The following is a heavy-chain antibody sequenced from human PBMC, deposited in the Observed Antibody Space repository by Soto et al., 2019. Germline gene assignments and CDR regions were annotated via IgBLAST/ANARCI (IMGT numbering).Heavy chain of an antibody. CDR1: GFTFSSYG. CDR3: AKDCDYGSRSYGYHYYYMDV. CDR2: ICDDGSNK. V-gene: IGHV3-30*18. J-gene: IGHJ6*03. Sequence: QVQLVESGGGVVQPGRSLRLSCAASGFTFSSYGMHWVRQAPGKGLEWVAVICDDGSNKYYADSVKGRFTISRDNSKNTQYLQMNSLSAEDTAVYYCAKDCDYGSRSYGYHYYYMDVWGNGTTVTVSS. D-gene: IGHD3-10*01.